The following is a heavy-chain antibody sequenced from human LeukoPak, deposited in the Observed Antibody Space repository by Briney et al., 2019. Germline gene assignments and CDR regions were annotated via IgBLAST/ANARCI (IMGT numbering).Heavy chain of an antibody. CDR2: INPSGGST. CDR1: GYTFTSYY. Sequence: ASVKVSCKASGYTFTSYYIHWVRQAPGQGLEWMGIINPSGGSTSYAQKFQGRVTITADKSTSTAYMELSSLRSEDTAVYYCARDFSGYDFLGYSYGNFDYWGQGTLVTVSS. J-gene: IGHJ4*02. D-gene: IGHD5-12*01. CDR3: ARDFSGYDFLGYSYGNFDY. V-gene: IGHV1-46*01.